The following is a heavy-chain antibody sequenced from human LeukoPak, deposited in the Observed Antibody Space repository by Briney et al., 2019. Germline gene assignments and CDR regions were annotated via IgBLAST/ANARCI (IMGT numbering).Heavy chain of an antibody. J-gene: IGHJ4*02. CDR2: ISSSGSTI. V-gene: IGHV3-48*03. CDR3: ARDFSSSGLDY. D-gene: IGHD6-6*01. Sequence: GGSLRLSCAASGFTFSSYEMNWVRQAPGKGLEWVSYISSSGSTIYYADSVKGRSTISRDNAKNSLYLQMNSLRAEDTAVYYCARDFSSSGLDYWGQGTLVTVSS. CDR1: GFTFSSYE.